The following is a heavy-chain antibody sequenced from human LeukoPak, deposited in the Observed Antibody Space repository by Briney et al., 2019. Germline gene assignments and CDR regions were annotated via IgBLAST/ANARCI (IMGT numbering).Heavy chain of an antibody. CDR3: AKRGVVIRVILVGFHKEAYYFDS. CDR2: ISGSGGGT. D-gene: IGHD3-22*01. J-gene: IGHJ4*02. Sequence: GGSLRLSCAVSGITVSNYGMSWVRQAPGKGLEWVAGISGSGGGTNYADSVKGRLTISRDNFKNTLYLQMNSLRAEDTAVYFCAKRGVVIRVILVGFHKEAYYFDSWGQGALVTVSS. V-gene: IGHV3-23*01. CDR1: GITVSNYG.